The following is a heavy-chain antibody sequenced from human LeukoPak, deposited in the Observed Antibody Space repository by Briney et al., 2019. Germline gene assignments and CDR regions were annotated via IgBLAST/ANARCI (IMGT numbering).Heavy chain of an antibody. D-gene: IGHD3-22*01. Sequence: SGGSLRLSCAASGFTVSSNYMNWVRQAPGKGLEWVSLIYSGGSTHYADSVKGRFTISRDNSKNTLYLQMSSLRAGDTAVYYCARGGDSSYYGDYWGQGTLVTVSS. V-gene: IGHV3-66*01. CDR1: GFTVSSNY. CDR3: ARGGDSSYYGDY. J-gene: IGHJ4*02. CDR2: IYSGGST.